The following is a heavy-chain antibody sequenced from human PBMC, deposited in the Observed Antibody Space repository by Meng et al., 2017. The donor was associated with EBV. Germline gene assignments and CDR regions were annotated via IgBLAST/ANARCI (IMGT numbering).Heavy chain of an antibody. J-gene: IGHJ4*02. Sequence: QGELGKSGAEVKKPGSSVKVSCKASGGTFSSYAISWVRQAPGQGLEWMGGIIPIFGTANYAQKFQGRVTITADKSTSTAYMELSSLRSEDTAVYYCARAEIAAAGRLDYWGQGTLVTVSS. V-gene: IGHV1-69*06. CDR3: ARAEIAAAGRLDY. D-gene: IGHD6-13*01. CDR1: GGTFSSYA. CDR2: IIPIFGTA.